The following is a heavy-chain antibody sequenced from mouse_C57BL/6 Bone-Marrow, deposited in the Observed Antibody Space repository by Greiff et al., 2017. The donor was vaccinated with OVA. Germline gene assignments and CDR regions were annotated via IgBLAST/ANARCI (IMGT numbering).Heavy chain of an antibody. J-gene: IGHJ4*01. D-gene: IGHD1-1*01. CDR1: GFTFSDYY. CDR3: ARSPLLGGNAMDY. Sequence: EVMLVESGGGLVQPGGSLKLSCAASGFTFSDYYMYWVRQTPEKRLEWVAYLSNGGGSTYYPDTVKGRFTISRDNAKNTLYLQMSRLKSEDTAMYYCARSPLLGGNAMDYWGQGTSVTVSS. CDR2: LSNGGGST. V-gene: IGHV5-12*01.